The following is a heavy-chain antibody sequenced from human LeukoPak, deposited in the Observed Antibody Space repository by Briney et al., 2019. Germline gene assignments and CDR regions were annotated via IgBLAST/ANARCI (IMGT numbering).Heavy chain of an antibody. Sequence: GGSLRLSCAASGFTFSGYSMNWVRQAPGKGLEWVSSISSSSSYIYYVDSVKGRFTISRDDSKNTLYLQMNSLRADDTAVYYCARDPDSNGWYWGLPADYWGQGTLVTVSS. J-gene: IGHJ4*02. CDR2: ISSSSSYI. CDR1: GFTFSGYS. CDR3: ARDPDSNGWYWGLPADY. D-gene: IGHD6-19*01. V-gene: IGHV3-21*04.